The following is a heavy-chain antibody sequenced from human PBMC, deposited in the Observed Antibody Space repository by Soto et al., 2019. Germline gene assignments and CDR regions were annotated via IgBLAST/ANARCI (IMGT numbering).Heavy chain of an antibody. CDR3: SSSVYCSSTRCYYYYGLDV. CDR2: IIPIFGTE. Sequence: QVQLVQSGAEVKKPGSSVKVSCKVSGGTFSSHSINWVRQAPGQGPEWMGGIIPIFGTENYAQKFQGRVTDSADQSSSTAYLELSSLTSEDTALYYFSSSVYCSSTRCYYYYGLDVWGQGTTVIVSS. D-gene: IGHD2-2*01. J-gene: IGHJ6*02. CDR1: GGTFSSHS. V-gene: IGHV1-69*01.